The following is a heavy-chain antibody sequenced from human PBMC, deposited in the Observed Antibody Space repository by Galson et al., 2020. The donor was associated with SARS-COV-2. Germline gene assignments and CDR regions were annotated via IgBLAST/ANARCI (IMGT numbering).Heavy chain of an antibody. V-gene: IGHV3-7*01. J-gene: IGHJ4*02. D-gene: IGHD2-2*01. Sequence: GGSLRLSCAASGFTFSSYWMSWVRHPPGKGLEWLANIKTHGSSKYYVASVRGRFTISSDNAKNSLFLQMTNLRAEDTAIYYCARDGVTSCLDNWGQGSLVTVSS. CDR1: GFTFSSYW. CDR3: ARDGVTSCLDN. CDR2: IKTHGSSK.